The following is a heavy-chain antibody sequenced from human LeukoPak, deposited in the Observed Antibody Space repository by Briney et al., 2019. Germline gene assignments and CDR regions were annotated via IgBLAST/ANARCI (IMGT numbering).Heavy chain of an antibody. D-gene: IGHD3-22*01. CDR3: ARYYDSSGGPFDY. J-gene: IGHJ4*02. CDR1: GFTFDDYG. V-gene: IGHV3-20*04. Sequence: GGSLRLSCAASGFTFDDYGMTWVRQAPGKGLEWVSAINWNGGITTYTGSVKGRFTISRDNAKNSLYLQMNSLRAEDTAFYYCARYYDSSGGPFDYWSQGTLVTVSS. CDR2: INWNGGIT.